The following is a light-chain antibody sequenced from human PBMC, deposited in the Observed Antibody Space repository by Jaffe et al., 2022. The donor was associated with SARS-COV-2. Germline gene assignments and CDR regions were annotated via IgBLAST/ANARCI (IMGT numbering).Light chain of an antibody. J-gene: IGKJ3*01. CDR2: GAS. Sequence: EIEVTQSPGTLSLSPGERATLSCRASQSVSSRSLAWYQQKPGQAPRLLISGASSRATGIPDRFSGSGSGTDFTLTISRLEPEDFAVYYCQQYGSSPFTFGPGTKVDLK. CDR1: QSVSSRS. CDR3: QQYGSSPFT. V-gene: IGKV3-20*01.